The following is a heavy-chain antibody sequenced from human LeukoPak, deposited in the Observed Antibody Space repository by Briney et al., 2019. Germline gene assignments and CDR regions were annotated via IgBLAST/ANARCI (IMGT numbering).Heavy chain of an antibody. CDR2: ISSVGSTR. V-gene: IGHV3-48*03. CDR1: GFAFSTYY. Sequence: PGGSLRLSCAASGFAFSTYYMGWVRQAPGKGLEWVSYISSVGSTRHYADSVKGRFTISRDNAKNSLYLQMNSLRAEDTAVYYCARERIAVGRGFFDYWGQGTLVTVSS. D-gene: IGHD6-19*01. J-gene: IGHJ4*02. CDR3: ARERIAVGRGFFDY.